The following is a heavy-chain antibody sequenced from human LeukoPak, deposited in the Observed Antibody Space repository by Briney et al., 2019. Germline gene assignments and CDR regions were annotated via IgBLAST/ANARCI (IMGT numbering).Heavy chain of an antibody. Sequence: GGSLRLSCAASGFTFSSYGMHWVRQAPGNGLEWVAVIWYDGSNKYYADSVKGRFTISRDNSKNTLYLQMNSLRAEDTAVYYCARDQTGTLLYLVYWGQGTLVTVSS. D-gene: IGHD1-1*01. V-gene: IGHV3-33*01. CDR2: IWYDGSNK. CDR1: GFTFSSYG. J-gene: IGHJ4*02. CDR3: ARDQTGTLLYLVY.